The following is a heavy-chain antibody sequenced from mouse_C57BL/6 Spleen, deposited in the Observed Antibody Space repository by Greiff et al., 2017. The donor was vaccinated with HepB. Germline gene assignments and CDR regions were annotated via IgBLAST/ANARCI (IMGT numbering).Heavy chain of an antibody. CDR2: IDPSDSET. J-gene: IGHJ3*01. Sequence: QVQLQQPGAELVRPGSSVKLSCKASGYTFTSYWMHWVKQRPIQGLEWIGNIDPSDSETHYNQKFKDKATLTVDKSSSTVYMQLSSLTSEDSAVYYCARRGDYDYDGFAYWGQGTLVTVSA. CDR1: GYTFTSYW. CDR3: ARRGDYDYDGFAY. V-gene: IGHV1-52*01. D-gene: IGHD2-4*01.